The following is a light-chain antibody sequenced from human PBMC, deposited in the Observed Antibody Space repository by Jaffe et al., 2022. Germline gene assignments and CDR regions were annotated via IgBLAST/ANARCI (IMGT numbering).Light chain of an antibody. CDR1: QGFSNS. J-gene: IGKJ4*01. CDR2: AAS. Sequence: DIQMTQSPSSLSASVGDRVTITCRASQGFSNSLAWYQQKPGKVPKVLIFAASTLQSGVPSRFSGSGSGTDFTLTINNLQPEDVATYYCQKYDNDPLTFGGGTKVEIK. CDR3: QKYDNDPLT. V-gene: IGKV1-27*01.